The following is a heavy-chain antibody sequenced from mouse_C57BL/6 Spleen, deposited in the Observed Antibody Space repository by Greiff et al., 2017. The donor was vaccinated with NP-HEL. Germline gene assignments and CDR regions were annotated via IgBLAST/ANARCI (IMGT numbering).Heavy chain of an antibody. D-gene: IGHD2-3*01. CDR2: IDPSDSYT. J-gene: IGHJ2*01. Sequence: QVQLKQPGAELVRPGTSVKLSCKASGYTFTSYWMHWVKQRPGQGLEWIGVIDPSDSYTNYNQKFKGKATLTVDTSSSTAYMQLSSLTSEDSAVDYCARKIYDFNYFDYWGQGTTLTVSS. CDR1: GYTFTSYW. CDR3: ARKIYDFNYFDY. V-gene: IGHV1-59*01.